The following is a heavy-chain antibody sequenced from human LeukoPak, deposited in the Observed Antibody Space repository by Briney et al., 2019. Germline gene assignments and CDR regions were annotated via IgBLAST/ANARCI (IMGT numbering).Heavy chain of an antibody. J-gene: IGHJ6*04. CDR1: GYTFISYD. V-gene: IGHV1-46*01. CDR3: ARGLEMATIRYGMDV. CDR2: INPSGGGT. D-gene: IGHD5-24*01. Sequence: ASVKVSCKASGYTFISYDIHWVRQAPGQGLEWMGLINPSGGGTSYTQKFQGRLTMTRDMSTSTVHMELSSLRSEDTAVYYCARGLEMATIRYGMDVWGKGTTVTISS.